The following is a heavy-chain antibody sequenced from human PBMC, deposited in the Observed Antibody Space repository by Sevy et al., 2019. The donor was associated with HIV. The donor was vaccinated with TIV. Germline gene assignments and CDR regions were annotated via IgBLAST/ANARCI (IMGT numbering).Heavy chain of an antibody. J-gene: IGHJ4*02. V-gene: IGHV3-23*01. Sequence: GGSLGLSCPAPGFTFTEFVMTWFRQAPGKGLEWVSPFNRGGGSNYNADSVKGRFTISRDNSQNTLDLQMNSLRAEDTAVYYCAKDVVGGYYDSSGYSDHWGQGTLVTVSS. CDR2: FNRGGGSN. D-gene: IGHD3-22*01. CDR3: AKDVVGGYYDSSGYSDH. CDR1: GFTFTEFV.